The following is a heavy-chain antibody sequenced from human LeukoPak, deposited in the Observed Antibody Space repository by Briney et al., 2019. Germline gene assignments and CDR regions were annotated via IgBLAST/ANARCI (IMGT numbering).Heavy chain of an antibody. CDR1: GFSFSSYA. D-gene: IGHD3-10*01. CDR2: ISYDGSNK. CDR3: ARDYYGTRNYPVLFDY. Sequence: GGSLRLSCSASGFSFSSYAMNSVRQAPGKGLEWVAVISYDGSNKYYADSVKGRFTISRDNSKNTLYLQMNSLRAEDTAVYYCARDYYGTRNYPVLFDYWGQGTLVTVSS. J-gene: IGHJ4*02. V-gene: IGHV3-30*04.